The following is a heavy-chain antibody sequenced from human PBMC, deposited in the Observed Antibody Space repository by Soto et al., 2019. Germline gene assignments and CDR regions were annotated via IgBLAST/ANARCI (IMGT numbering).Heavy chain of an antibody. CDR3: ARDPRGKGYSYGLWYYYYYYGMDV. V-gene: IGHV3-30-3*01. Sequence: QVQLVESGGGVVQPGRSLRLSCAASGFTFSSYAMHWVRQAPGKGLEWVAVISYDGSNKYYADSVKGRFTISRDNSKNTLYLQMNSLRAADTAVYYCARDPRGKGYSYGLWYYYYYYGMDVWGQGTTVTVSS. CDR2: ISYDGSNK. CDR1: GFTFSSYA. D-gene: IGHD5-18*01. J-gene: IGHJ6*02.